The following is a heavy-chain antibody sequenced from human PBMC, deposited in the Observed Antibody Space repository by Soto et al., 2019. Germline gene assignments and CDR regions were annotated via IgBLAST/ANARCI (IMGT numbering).Heavy chain of an antibody. CDR2: INPNNGGT. D-gene: IGHD3-16*02. CDR1: GFTSTRYS. V-gene: IGHV1-46*01. CDR3: SSRVNADVDV. Sequence: QVQLVQPGAEVMKPGASVKISCKASGFTSTRYSVHWVRQAPGQGPEWMGRINPNNGGTNYAQEFQGRFTMTRDTSPTIVYMDLSSLRSEDTSVYYCSSRVNADVDVWGQGTTVTVS. J-gene: IGHJ6*02.